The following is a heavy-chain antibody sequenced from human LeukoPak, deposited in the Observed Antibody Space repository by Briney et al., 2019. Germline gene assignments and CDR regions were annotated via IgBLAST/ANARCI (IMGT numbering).Heavy chain of an antibody. CDR1: GFAFSDYS. Sequence: PGGSLRLSCAASGFAFSDYSMNWVRQPPGKGLEWVSYISSSGAIYSADSVKGRFTISRDNAKNARYLQMNSLRDEDTAVYYCARDYCSGGRCYFIDYWGQGTLVTVSS. CDR2: ISSSGAI. V-gene: IGHV3-48*02. J-gene: IGHJ4*02. D-gene: IGHD2-15*01. CDR3: ARDYCSGGRCYFIDY.